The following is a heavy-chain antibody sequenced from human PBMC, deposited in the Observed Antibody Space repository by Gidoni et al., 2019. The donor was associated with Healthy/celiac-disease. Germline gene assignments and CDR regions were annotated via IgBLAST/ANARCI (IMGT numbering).Heavy chain of an antibody. V-gene: IGHV3-21*01. CDR2: ISSRSSYI. Sequence: EVQLVESGGGLVKPGGSLRLSCAASGFTFSSYSLNWVRQAPGKGLEWVSSISSRSSYIDYADSVKGRFTISRDNAKNSLYLQMNSLRAEDTAVYYCAREYYDFWSGYYGGDDAFDIWGQGTMVTVSS. J-gene: IGHJ3*02. D-gene: IGHD3-3*01. CDR1: GFTFSSYS. CDR3: AREYYDFWSGYYGGDDAFDI.